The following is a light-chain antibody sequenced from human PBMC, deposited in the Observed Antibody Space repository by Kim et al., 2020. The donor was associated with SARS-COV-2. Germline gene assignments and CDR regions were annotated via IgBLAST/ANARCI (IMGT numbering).Light chain of an antibody. CDR1: SSDVGGYNY. Sequence: SNTITCTGTSSDVGGYNYVSWYQQHPGKAPKLMIYDVSKRPSGVSNRFSGSKSGNTASLTISGLQAEDEADYYCSSYTSSSTWVFGGGTQLTVL. CDR3: SSYTSSSTWV. V-gene: IGLV2-14*03. J-gene: IGLJ3*02. CDR2: DVS.